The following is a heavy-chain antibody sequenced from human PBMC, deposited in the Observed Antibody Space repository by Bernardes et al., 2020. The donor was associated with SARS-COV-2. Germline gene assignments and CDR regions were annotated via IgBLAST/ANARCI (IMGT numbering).Heavy chain of an antibody. CDR1: GYTFTGYY. CDR3: ARDLVPGYCSSTSCYAGWFDP. D-gene: IGHD2-2*01. Sequence: ASVKVSCMASGYTFTGYYMHWVRQAPGQGLEWMGRINPNSGGTNYAQKFQGRVTMTRDTSISTAYMELSRLRSDDTAVYYCARDLVPGYCSSTSCYAGWFDPWGQGTL. V-gene: IGHV1-2*06. J-gene: IGHJ5*02. CDR2: INPNSGGT.